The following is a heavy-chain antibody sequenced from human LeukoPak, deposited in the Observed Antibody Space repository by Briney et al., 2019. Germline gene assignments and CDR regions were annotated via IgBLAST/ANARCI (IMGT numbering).Heavy chain of an antibody. CDR3: ARDRGVVYCSSTSCYYDAFDI. Sequence: GGSLRLSCAASGFTFSSYAMQWVRQAPGKGVEWVAVISYDGRNKYYVASVKGRFTISRDNSKTTLYLQMNSLRAEDTAVYYCARDRGVVYCSSTSCYYDAFDIWGQGTMVTVSS. J-gene: IGHJ3*02. CDR1: GFTFSSYA. D-gene: IGHD2-2*01. CDR2: ISYDGRNK. V-gene: IGHV3-30*04.